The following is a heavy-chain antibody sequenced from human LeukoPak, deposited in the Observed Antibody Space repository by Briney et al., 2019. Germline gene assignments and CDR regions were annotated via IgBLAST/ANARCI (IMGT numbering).Heavy chain of an antibody. CDR3: ARHGDGFYHGMDV. J-gene: IGHJ6*01. CDR2: ISSGGHNI. CDR1: DFTLSRYS. D-gene: IGHD4-17*01. V-gene: IGHV3-21*01. Sequence: GGSLRLSCAASDFTLSRYSMNWFRQAPGEGLEWVSSISSGGHNIFYGDPVKGRFTISRDNAKNSLYLQMNSLRVEDTAVYYCARHGDGFYHGMDVWGQGTTVTVSS.